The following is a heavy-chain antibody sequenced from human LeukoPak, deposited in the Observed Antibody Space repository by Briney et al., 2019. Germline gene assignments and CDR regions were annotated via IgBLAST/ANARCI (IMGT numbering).Heavy chain of an antibody. CDR2: ISYDGSNK. CDR3: ARDRDGHYFDF. CDR1: GFTFSSYA. Sequence: GRSLRLLCAASGFTFSSYAMHWVRQAPGKGLEWVAVISYDGSNKYYADSVKGRFTISRDNSKNTLYLQMNSLRAEDTAVYYCARDRDGHYFDFWGQGTLVTVSS. J-gene: IGHJ4*02. V-gene: IGHV3-30*04. D-gene: IGHD2-21*02.